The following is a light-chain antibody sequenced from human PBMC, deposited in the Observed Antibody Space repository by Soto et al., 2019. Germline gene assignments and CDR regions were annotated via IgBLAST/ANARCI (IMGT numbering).Light chain of an antibody. CDR1: QVFSSY. V-gene: IGKV1-9*01. Sequence: DIQLTQSPSFLSASVGDRVTITCRASQVFSSYLAWYQQKPGKAPKLLIYAASTLQSGVPSRFSGSGSGTEFTLTYSSLQPEDFATYYCQQIHSYPRTFGGGTKVQIK. J-gene: IGKJ4*01. CDR2: AAS. CDR3: QQIHSYPRT.